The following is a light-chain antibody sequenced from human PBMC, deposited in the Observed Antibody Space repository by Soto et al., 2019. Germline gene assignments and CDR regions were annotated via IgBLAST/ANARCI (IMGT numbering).Light chain of an antibody. V-gene: IGKV3-15*01. Sequence: IEMTQSPATLSVSLGERVTLSCRASRSVNSNFAWYQQRPGQAPRLLIYAASSRTSGVPVRFSRSGSGTEFTLTISSLQSEDFAVYYCQQYNSWPRTFGQGIKVEIK. CDR2: AAS. CDR3: QQYNSWPRT. CDR1: RSVNSN. J-gene: IGKJ1*01.